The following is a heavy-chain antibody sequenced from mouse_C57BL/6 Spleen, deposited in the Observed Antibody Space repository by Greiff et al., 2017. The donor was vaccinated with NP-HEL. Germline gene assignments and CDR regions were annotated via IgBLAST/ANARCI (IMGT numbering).Heavy chain of an antibody. CDR1: GYTFTDYN. D-gene: IGHD1-1*01. CDR2: INPNNGGT. Sequence: VQLKESGPELVKPGASVKIPCKASGYTFTDYNMDWVKQSHGKSLEWIGDINPNNGGTIYNQKFKGKATLTVDKSSSTAYMELRSLTSEDTAVYYCARRGSSYYYAMDYWGQGTSVTVSS. V-gene: IGHV1-18*01. J-gene: IGHJ4*01. CDR3: ARRGSSYYYAMDY.